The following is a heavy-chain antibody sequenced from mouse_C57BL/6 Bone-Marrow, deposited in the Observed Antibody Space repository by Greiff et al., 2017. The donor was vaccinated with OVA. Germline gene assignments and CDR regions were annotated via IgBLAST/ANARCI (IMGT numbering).Heavy chain of an antibody. Sequence: QVQLQQPGAELVMPGASVKLSCKASGYTFTSYWMHWVKQRPGQGLEWIGEIDPSDSNTNYNQKFKGKSTLTVDKSSSTAYMQLSSLTSEDSAVYYCARRHYDYDRVFDYWGQGTTLTVSS. D-gene: IGHD2-4*01. J-gene: IGHJ2*01. CDR2: IDPSDSNT. CDR3: ARRHYDYDRVFDY. CDR1: GYTFTSYW. V-gene: IGHV1-69*01.